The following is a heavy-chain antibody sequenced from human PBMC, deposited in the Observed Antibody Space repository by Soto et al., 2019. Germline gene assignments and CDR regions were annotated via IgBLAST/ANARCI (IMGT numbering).Heavy chain of an antibody. CDR1: NGSISSRSSY. V-gene: IGHV4-39*01. J-gene: IGHJ4*01. CDR2: IYYIGNT. CDR3: GGQDYGAKGYYFEN. D-gene: IGHD4-17*01. Sequence: QLQLQESGSGLVKPSETLSLTCIVSNGSISSRSSYWGWIRQTPGKGLEWIGSIYYIGNTYYNPSLKSRVTISIDTSKTQFSRKMNSVTAADTAVYFCGGQDYGAKGYYFENCG.